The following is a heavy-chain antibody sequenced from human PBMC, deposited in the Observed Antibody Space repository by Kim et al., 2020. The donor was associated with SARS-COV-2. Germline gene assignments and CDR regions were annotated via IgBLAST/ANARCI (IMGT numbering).Heavy chain of an antibody. CDR3: AGGLGTSHCYSY. V-gene: IGHV4-31*03. Sequence: SETLSLTCTVSCGSISSGGYYWSWIRQHPGKGLEWIGYIYYSGSTYYNPSLKSRVTISVDTSKNQFSLKLSSVTAADTAVYYCAGGLGTSHCYSYWGQGTLVTVSS. D-gene: IGHD2-2*02. CDR2: IYYSGST. CDR1: CGSISSGGYY. J-gene: IGHJ4*02.